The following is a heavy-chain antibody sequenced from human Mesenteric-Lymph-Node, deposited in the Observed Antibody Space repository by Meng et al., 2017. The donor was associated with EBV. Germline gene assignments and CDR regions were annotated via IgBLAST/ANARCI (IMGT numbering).Heavy chain of an antibody. CDR2: INHSGNT. CDR3: ARVGEADSGDYPNEDS. V-gene: IGHV4-34*01. D-gene: IGHD4-17*01. J-gene: IGHJ4*02. Sequence: QVRLQPWGAGLLKPSETLSLTCAVYGGSFSTFYWSWIRQPPGKGLEWIGEINHSGNTNYNPSLKSRVTISVDTSKNQFSLRLTSVTAADTAVYYCARVGEADSGDYPNEDSWGQGTLVTVSS. CDR1: GGSFSTFY.